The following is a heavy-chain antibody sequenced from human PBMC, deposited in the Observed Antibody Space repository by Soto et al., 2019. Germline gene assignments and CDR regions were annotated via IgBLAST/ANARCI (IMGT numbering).Heavy chain of an antibody. D-gene: IGHD3-9*01. CDR1: GYTFTSYA. CDR2: INAGNGNT. Sequence: ASVKVSCKASGYTFTSYAMHGVRQAPGQRLEWMGWINAGNGNTKYSQKFQGRVTITRDTSASTAYMELSSLRSEDTAVYYCARACSYYDILTGYYPGLFDYWGQGTLVTVYS. J-gene: IGHJ4*02. CDR3: ARACSYYDILTGYYPGLFDY. V-gene: IGHV1-3*01.